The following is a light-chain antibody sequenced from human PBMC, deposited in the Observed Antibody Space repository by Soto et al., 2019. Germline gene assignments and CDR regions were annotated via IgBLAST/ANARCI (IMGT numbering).Light chain of an antibody. J-gene: IGKJ2*01. Sequence: EIVMTQSPATLSVSPGERATLSCRASQSVSSNLAWYQQKPGQAPRVLIYGASTRVTGIPARFSGSGSGTEFTLTISSLQSEDFAVYYCQQYNNWPHSFGQGTKLQIK. CDR3: QQYNNWPHS. CDR1: QSVSSN. V-gene: IGKV3-15*01. CDR2: GAS.